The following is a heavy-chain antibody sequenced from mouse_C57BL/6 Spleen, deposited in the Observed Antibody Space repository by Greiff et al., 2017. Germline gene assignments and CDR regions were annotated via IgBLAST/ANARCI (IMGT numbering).Heavy chain of an antibody. CDR3: TRRAFYYYGSPYAMDY. V-gene: IGHV1-5*01. D-gene: IGHD1-1*01. CDR1: GYTFTSYW. Sequence: EVQLQQSGTVLARPGASVEMSCKTSGYTFTSYWMHWVKQRPGQGLEWIGAIYPGNSDTSYNQKFKGKAKLTAVTSASTAYMELSSLTNEDSAVYYCTRRAFYYYGSPYAMDYWGQGTSVTVSS. CDR2: IYPGNSDT. J-gene: IGHJ4*01.